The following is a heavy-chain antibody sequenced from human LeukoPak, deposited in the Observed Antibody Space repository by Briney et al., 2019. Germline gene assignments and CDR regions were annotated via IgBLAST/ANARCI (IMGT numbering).Heavy chain of an antibody. V-gene: IGHV1-18*01. CDR3: ARDSADCSGGDCYSAEYFQR. CDR1: GYTFNNYG. Sequence: ASVKVSCKASGYTFNNYGISWVRQAPGQGLEWMGRISAYNGNTNYAQKVQGRVTMTTDTSTSTAYMELRSLRSDDTAMYYCARDSADCSGGDCYSAEYFQRWGQGTLVTVSS. D-gene: IGHD2-21*02. CDR2: ISAYNGNT. J-gene: IGHJ1*01.